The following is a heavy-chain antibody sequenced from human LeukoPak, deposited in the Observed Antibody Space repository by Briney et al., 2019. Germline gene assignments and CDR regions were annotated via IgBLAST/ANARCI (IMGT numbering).Heavy chain of an antibody. V-gene: IGHV1-2*02. D-gene: IGHD6-13*01. Sequence: ASVKVSCKASGYTFTGYYMHWVRQAPGQGLEWMGWINPNSGGTNYAQKFQGRVTMTRDASISTAYMELSRLRSDDTAVYYCARDSSSWYASRYYYYYMDVWGKGTTVTISS. CDR1: GYTFTGYY. CDR2: INPNSGGT. J-gene: IGHJ6*03. CDR3: ARDSSSWYASRYYYYYMDV.